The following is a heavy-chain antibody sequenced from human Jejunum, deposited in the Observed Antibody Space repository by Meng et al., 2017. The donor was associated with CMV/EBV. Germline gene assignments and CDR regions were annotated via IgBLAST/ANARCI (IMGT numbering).Heavy chain of an antibody. CDR1: GFTFSHYA. Sequence: SCATSGFTFSHYAMTWVRQAPGKGLEWVSSVGASGGTTYYPDSAKGRFTISKDKSKSVVYLQMNSLRVDDTAVYYCARGSAWSDFDYWGQGTLVTVSS. V-gene: IGHV3-23*01. J-gene: IGHJ4*02. D-gene: IGHD6-19*01. CDR2: VGASGGTT. CDR3: ARGSAWSDFDY.